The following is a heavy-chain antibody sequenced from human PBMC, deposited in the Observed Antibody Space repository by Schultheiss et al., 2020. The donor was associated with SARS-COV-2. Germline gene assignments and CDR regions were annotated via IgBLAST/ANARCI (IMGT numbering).Heavy chain of an antibody. J-gene: IGHJ4*02. V-gene: IGHV3-30*03. CDR2: ISYDGTNK. D-gene: IGHD1-14*01. CDR3: ARFNQFYRIDY. Sequence: GGSLRLSCAASGFTFNSHAMSWVRQAPGKGLEWVAVISYDGTNKYYADSVKGRVTISRDNSKNTLYLQMNSLRAEDTAVYYCARFNQFYRIDYWGQGTLVTVSS. CDR1: GFTFNSHA.